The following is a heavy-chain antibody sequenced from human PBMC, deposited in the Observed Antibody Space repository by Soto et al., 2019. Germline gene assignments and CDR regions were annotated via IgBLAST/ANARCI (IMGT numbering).Heavy chain of an antibody. J-gene: IGHJ4*02. CDR2: IKSKTDGGTT. Sequence: GSLRLSCAASGFTFSNAWMSWVRQAPGKGLEWVGRIKSKTDGGTTDYAAPVKGRFTISRDDSKNTLYLQMNSLKTEDTAVYYCTTAYDSSGYYYPFDYWGQGTLVTVSS. V-gene: IGHV3-15*01. CDR3: TTAYDSSGYYYPFDY. D-gene: IGHD3-22*01. CDR1: GFTFSNAW.